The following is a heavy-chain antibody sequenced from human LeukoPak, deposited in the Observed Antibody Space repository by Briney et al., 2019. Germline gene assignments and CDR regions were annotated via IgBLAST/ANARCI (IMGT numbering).Heavy chain of an antibody. Sequence: GGSLRLSCAASGFTFDDYAMHWVRQAPGKGLVWVSRINSDGSSTSYADSVKGRFTISRDNAKNTLYLQMNSLRAEDTAVYYCAGDSIYYYYYYMDVWGKGTTVTISS. CDR1: GFTFDDYA. CDR2: INSDGSST. V-gene: IGHV3-74*01. J-gene: IGHJ6*03. CDR3: AGDSIYYYYYYMDV.